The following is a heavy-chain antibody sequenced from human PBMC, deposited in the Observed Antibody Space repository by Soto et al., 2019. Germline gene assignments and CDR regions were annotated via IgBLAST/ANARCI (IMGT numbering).Heavy chain of an antibody. V-gene: IGHV1-18*01. CDR3: ARDRDYYDSSGYSDY. D-gene: IGHD3-22*01. CDR2: ISPKSGSI. J-gene: IGHJ4*02. Sequence: ASVKVSCKTSGYTFTRNGISWVRQAPGQDLEWMGWISPKSGSIKYAQKFQGRVIMTTDTSTSTAYMEVRSLRSDDTAVYYCARDRDYYDSSGYSDYWGQGTQVTVSS. CDR1: GYTFTRNG.